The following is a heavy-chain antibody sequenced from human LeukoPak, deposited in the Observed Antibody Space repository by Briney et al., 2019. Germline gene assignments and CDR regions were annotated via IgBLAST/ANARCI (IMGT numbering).Heavy chain of an antibody. CDR2: IYHSGST. D-gene: IGHD4-17*01. J-gene: IGHJ6*03. CDR3: ASYGYYYYYMDV. V-gene: IGHV4-38-2*02. Sequence: SETLSLTCTVSGYSISSGYYWGWIRQPPGKGLEWIGSIYHSGSTYYNPSLKSRVTISVDRSKNQFSLKLSSVTAADTAVYYCASYGYYYYYMDVWGKGTTVTVSS. CDR1: GYSISSGYY.